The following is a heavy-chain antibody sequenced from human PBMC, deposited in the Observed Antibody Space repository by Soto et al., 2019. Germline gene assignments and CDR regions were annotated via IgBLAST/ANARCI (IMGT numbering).Heavy chain of an antibody. D-gene: IGHD3-9*01. V-gene: IGHV3-21*04. CDR1: GFTFSSYS. Sequence: PGGSLRLSCAASGFTFSSYSMNWVRQAPGKGLEWVSSISSGSSYIYYADSMKGRFTISRDNAKNSLYLQMNSLRAEDTAVYYCARDVGILTGYSKTWGQGTLVTVSS. CDR3: ARDVGILTGYSKT. J-gene: IGHJ5*02. CDR2: ISSGSSYI.